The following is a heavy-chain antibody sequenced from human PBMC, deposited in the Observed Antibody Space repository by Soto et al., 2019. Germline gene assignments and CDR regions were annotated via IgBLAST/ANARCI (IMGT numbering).Heavy chain of an antibody. Sequence: KGLEWVSSISGRSSYIYYADSVKGRFAISRDNTKNSVYLQMDSLRVEDTAVYYCAKTTGSVSTPSQFNCWAQRNPVTVS. CDR3: AKTTGSVSTPSQFNC. V-gene: IGHV3-21*06. J-gene: IGHJ4*02. D-gene: IGHD1-1*01. CDR2: ISGRSSYI.